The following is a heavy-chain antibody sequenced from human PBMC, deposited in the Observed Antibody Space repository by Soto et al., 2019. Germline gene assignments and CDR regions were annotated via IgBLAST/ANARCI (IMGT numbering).Heavy chain of an antibody. CDR3: ARDRFPYGMDV. CDR2: IYSGGST. Sequence: PGGSLRLSCAASGFTVSSNYMSWVRQAPGKGLEWVSFIYSGGSTYYADSVKGRFTISRDKSKNTLYLQMNSLRAGDTAMYYCARDRFPYGMDVWGQGTTVTVSS. J-gene: IGHJ6*02. CDR1: GFTVSSNY. V-gene: IGHV3-66*01. D-gene: IGHD3-10*01.